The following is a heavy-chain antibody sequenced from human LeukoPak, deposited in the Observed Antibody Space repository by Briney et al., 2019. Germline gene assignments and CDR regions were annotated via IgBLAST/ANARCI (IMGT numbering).Heavy chain of an antibody. CDR3: ARDPESSGWYGGYYFGY. J-gene: IGHJ4*02. V-gene: IGHV1-18*04. CDR1: GYTFTNYG. CDR2: ISAYNVNT. Sequence: ASVKVSCKASGYTFTNYGISWVRQAPGQGLEWMGWISAYNVNTNYARKLQGRVTMTTDTSTSTAYMELRSLRSDDTAVYYCARDPESSGWYGGYYFGYWAREPWSPSPQ. D-gene: IGHD6-19*01.